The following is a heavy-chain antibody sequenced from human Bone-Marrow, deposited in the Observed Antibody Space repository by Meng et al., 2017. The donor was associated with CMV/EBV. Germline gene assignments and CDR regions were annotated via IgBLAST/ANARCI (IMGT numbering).Heavy chain of an antibody. D-gene: IGHD3-22*01. Sequence: GGSLRLSCAASGFTFSSYAMHRVRQAPGKGLEWVAVISYDGSNKYYADSVKGRFTISRDNSKNTLYLQMNSLRAEDTAVYYCAREQHYYDSSGVFDPWGQGTLVTVSS. V-gene: IGHV3-30*04. CDR3: AREQHYYDSSGVFDP. CDR2: ISYDGSNK. J-gene: IGHJ5*02. CDR1: GFTFSSYA.